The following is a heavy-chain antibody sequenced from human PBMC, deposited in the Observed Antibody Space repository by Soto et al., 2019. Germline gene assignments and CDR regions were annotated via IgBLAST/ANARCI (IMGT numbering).Heavy chain of an antibody. CDR1: GFIFSNYA. V-gene: IGHV3-23*01. Sequence: EVQLLQSGGGLVQPGGSLRLSCAASGFIFSNYAMNWVRQAPGKGLEWVSIVTSRGDTTYYADSVKGRFTISRDNSKNTLYHQVNGLTAEDTAMYYCPKVRLGSGLDYWAHGTLLSLSS. CDR2: VTSRGDTT. D-gene: IGHD3-3*01. CDR3: PKVRLGSGLDY. J-gene: IGHJ4*01.